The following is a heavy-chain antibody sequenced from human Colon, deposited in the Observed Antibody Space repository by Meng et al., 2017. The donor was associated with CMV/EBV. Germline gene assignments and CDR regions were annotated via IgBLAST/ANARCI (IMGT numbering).Heavy chain of an antibody. CDR2: IYPGDSDT. J-gene: IGHJ6*02. CDR1: GYSFKNYW. D-gene: IGHD2-21*02. V-gene: IGHV5-51*01. Sequence: GESLKISCQTSGYSFKNYWIGWVRQLPGKGLEWMAIIYPGDSDTRYSPSFQGQVTISADTSTSTAHLQWSSLEASDTAIYYCARHVPDQFLSVKRLRMDVWSPGTTVTVS. CDR3: ARHVPDQFLSVKRLRMDV.